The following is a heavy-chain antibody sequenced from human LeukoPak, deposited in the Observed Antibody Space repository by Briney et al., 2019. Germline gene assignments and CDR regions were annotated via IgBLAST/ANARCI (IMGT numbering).Heavy chain of an antibody. CDR3: ARLFLYYYDSSGAVVYYFDY. J-gene: IGHJ4*02. CDR2: IYYSGST. Sequence: SETLSLTCTVSGGSISSSSYYWGWIRQPPGKGLEWIGSIYYSGSTYYNPSLKSRVTISVDTSKNQFSLKLSSVTAADTAVYYCARLFLYYYDSSGAVVYYFDYWGQGTLVTVPS. V-gene: IGHV4-39*01. CDR1: GGSISSSSYY. D-gene: IGHD3-22*01.